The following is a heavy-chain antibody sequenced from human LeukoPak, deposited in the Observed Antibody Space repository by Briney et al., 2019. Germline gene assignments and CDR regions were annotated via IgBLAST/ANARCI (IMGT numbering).Heavy chain of an antibody. CDR1: GGSISSYY. CDR2: IYYSGST. CDR3: ARDPGGYSSSFFDY. D-gene: IGHD6-13*01. V-gene: IGHV4-59*01. Sequence: TPSETLSLTCTVSGGSISSYYWSWIRQPPGKGLEWIGYIYYSGSTNYNPSLKSRVTISVDTSKNQFSLKLSSVTAADTAVYYCARDPGGYSSSFFDYWGQGTLVTVSS. J-gene: IGHJ4*02.